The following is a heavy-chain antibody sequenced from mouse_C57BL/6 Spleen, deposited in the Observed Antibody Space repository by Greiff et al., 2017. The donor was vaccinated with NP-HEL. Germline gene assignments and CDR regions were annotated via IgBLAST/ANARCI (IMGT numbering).Heavy chain of an antibody. V-gene: IGHV10-1*01. CDR2: IRSKSNTYAT. CDR1: GFRFNTYA. J-gene: IGHJ4*01. CDR3: VRHGEGAMDY. Sequence: DVKLVESGGGLVQPTGSLKLSCAASGFRFNTYAMNWVRQAPGKGLDWVARIRSKSNTYATSYADSVIARFPISSDDSESMLYLQMNNLKTEDTAMYYCVRHGEGAMDYWGQGTSVTVSS.